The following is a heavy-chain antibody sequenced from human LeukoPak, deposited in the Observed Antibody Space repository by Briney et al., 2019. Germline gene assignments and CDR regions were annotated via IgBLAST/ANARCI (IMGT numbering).Heavy chain of an antibody. V-gene: IGHV3-23*01. Sequence: GGSLRLSCVASGFTFSSYAMSWVRQAPGKGLEWVSAISGSGGGTYYADSVRGRLTISRDNSKNTLYLQMNNLRAEDTAVYYCARDRSDTSRWYAGSHWGQGTLVTVSS. J-gene: IGHJ4*02. CDR3: ARDRSDTSRWYAGSH. D-gene: IGHD6-13*01. CDR2: ISGSGGGT. CDR1: GFTFSSYA.